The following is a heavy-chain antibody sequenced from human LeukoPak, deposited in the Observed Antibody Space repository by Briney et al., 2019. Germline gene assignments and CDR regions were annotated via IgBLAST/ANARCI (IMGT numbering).Heavy chain of an antibody. CDR1: GYTFTSYY. D-gene: IGHD2-15*01. CDR3: ARGGPSILVVVAAQYDAFDI. Sequence: ASVKVSCKASGYTFTSYYMHWVRQAPGQGLEWMGIINPSGGSTSCAQKFQGRVTMTRDTSTSTAYMELSSLRSEDTAVYYCARGGPSILVVVAAQYDAFDIWGQGTMVTVSS. J-gene: IGHJ3*02. V-gene: IGHV1-46*01. CDR2: INPSGGST.